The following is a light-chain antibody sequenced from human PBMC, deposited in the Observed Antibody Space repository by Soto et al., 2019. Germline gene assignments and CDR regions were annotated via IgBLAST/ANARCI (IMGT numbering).Light chain of an antibody. J-gene: IGKJ1*01. Sequence: DIVMTQSPDSLAVSLGERATINCKSSQSVLYSSDNKNDLAWYQQKAGQPPKLLIAWASTRESGIPDPFSGAGSRKDFTRTVRGLQAVDLAVYYCHQYDAVPRTVGRGTKV. CDR1: QSVLYSSDNKND. CDR3: HQYDAVPRT. V-gene: IGKV4-1*01. CDR2: WAS.